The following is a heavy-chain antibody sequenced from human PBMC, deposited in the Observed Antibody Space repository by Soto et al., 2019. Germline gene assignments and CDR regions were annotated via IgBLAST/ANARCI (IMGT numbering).Heavy chain of an antibody. D-gene: IGHD4-17*01. CDR3: ARAGDYPLTGAFDI. V-gene: IGHV4-4*02. CDR2: IYHSGST. CDR1: GASISSHNW. Sequence: QVQLQESGPGLVKPSGTLSLTCAVSGASISSHNWWSWVRQPPGKGLEWIGEIYHSGSTNYNPSLKSRVTLSVDESKNQFYLGLYSIIAADRAMYYCARAGDYPLTGAFDIWGQGTMVTVSS. J-gene: IGHJ3*02.